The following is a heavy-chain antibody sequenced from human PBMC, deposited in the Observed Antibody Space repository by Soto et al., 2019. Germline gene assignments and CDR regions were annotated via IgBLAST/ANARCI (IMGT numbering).Heavy chain of an antibody. Sequence: QLQLQESGSGLVKPSQTLSLTCSVSGGSITSGNSYSWSWIRQPPGKGLEWIGSISHTGSTSHNPSLKSRVSMSVDKSKNQFSLKLSSVTAADMAVYYCARAVTPYFGTWFDPWGQGTLVTVSS. J-gene: IGHJ5*02. CDR3: ARAVTPYFGTWFDP. V-gene: IGHV4-30-2*01. CDR1: GGSITSGNSYS. D-gene: IGHD3-10*01. CDR2: ISHTGST.